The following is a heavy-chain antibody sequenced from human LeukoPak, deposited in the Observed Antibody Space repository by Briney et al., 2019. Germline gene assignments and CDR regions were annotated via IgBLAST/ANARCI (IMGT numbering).Heavy chain of an antibody. CDR2: IDSSGTT. D-gene: IGHD6-19*01. CDR3: ATGGYSAWCDY. J-gene: IGHJ4*01. V-gene: IGHV4-4*07. Sequence: SETLSLTCSVSDGSINTYFWSWIRQPAGKGLEWIGRIDSSGTTSLNPSLKSRVTISRDKSKKQFSLKLSSVTAADTAVYYCATGGYSAWCDYWGHGTQVIVSS. CDR1: DGSINTYF.